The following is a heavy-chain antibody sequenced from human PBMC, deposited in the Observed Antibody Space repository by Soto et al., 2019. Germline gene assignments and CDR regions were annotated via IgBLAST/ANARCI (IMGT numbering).Heavy chain of an antibody. J-gene: IGHJ4*02. Sequence: GGSVRLSCGASGFTFRSYAMHWVRQTPGKGLEWVAVISYDGSNKHYAGSVKGRFSISRDNAKNMLYLQMDSLSSEDTAVYYCVRSMIIVVRLIGLDYWGQGTLVTVSS. CDR1: GFTFRSYA. D-gene: IGHD3-22*01. CDR3: VRSMIIVVRLIGLDY. V-gene: IGHV3-30-3*01. CDR2: ISYDGSNK.